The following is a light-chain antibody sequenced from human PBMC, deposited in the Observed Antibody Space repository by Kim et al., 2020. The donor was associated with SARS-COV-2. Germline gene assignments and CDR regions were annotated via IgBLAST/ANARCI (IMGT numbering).Light chain of an antibody. J-gene: IGLJ2*01. CDR2: GNN. Sequence: GGSISSPGNSSNIGSGCDVPWYQHLPGTAPKLIIYGNNIRPSGVPDRFSASRSGTSPSLAIAGLQAEDEADYYCQSYDGILNDIVFGGGTKVTVL. CDR3: QSYDGILNDIV. CDR1: SSNIGSGCD. V-gene: IGLV1-40*01.